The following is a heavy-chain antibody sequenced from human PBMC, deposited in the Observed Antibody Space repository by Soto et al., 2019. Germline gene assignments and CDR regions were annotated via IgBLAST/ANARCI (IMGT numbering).Heavy chain of an antibody. CDR2: INSDGSIT. D-gene: IGHD1-26*01. V-gene: IGHV3-74*01. Sequence: GGSLRLSCAASGFTFNTHWMHWVRQAPGKGLVWVSRINSDGSITDYADSVKGRFSISRDNPRNTLYLQMNSLSPEDTAVYYCSRAMTSVGAAAKGDFWGQGTLVTVSS. CDR1: GFTFNTHW. CDR3: SRAMTSVGAAAKGDF. J-gene: IGHJ4*02.